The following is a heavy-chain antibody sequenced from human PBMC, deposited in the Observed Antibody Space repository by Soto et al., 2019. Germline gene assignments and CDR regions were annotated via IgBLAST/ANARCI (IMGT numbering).Heavy chain of an antibody. J-gene: IGHJ4*02. CDR3: ARGPTAEKADS. V-gene: IGHV4-30-4*01. Sequence: QVQLQESGPGLVRPSQTLSLTCSVSGASIYNGGYFWSWIRQSPGKGLEWIGHILNSGSPYNNPSLNSRVTISVYTSMNQFSLALTYVTAADTAMYYSARGPTAEKADSCGQGILVTVSS. CDR2: ILNSGSP. CDR1: GASIYNGGYF.